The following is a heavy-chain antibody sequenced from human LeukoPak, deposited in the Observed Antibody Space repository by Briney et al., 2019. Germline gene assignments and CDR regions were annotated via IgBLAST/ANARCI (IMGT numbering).Heavy chain of an antibody. Sequence: TLSLTCTVSGGSISSGDYYWSCIRQPPGNSLDSIGYIYYSGSTYYNPSLKSRVTISVDTSKNQFSLKLSSVTAADTAGYYCARDGPPYCGGDCYSRYVQHWGQGTLVTVSS. CDR3: ARDGPPYCGGDCYSRYVQH. CDR2: IYYSGST. J-gene: IGHJ1*01. D-gene: IGHD2-21*01. V-gene: IGHV4-30-4*08. CDR1: GGSISSGDYY.